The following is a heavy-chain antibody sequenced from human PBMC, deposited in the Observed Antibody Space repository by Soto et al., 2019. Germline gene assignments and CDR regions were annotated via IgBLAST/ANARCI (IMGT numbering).Heavy chain of an antibody. Sequence: QVQLVQSGAELKKPGASVNISCQASGYTFSDTLIHWVRQGPGQGLEWMGWINPANGNTSYSEPFQGRVTISSLTSASTAYVALSDLTSEDTAVYYCARDIVSVSPRANDGLDVWGQGTMVTVSS. CDR2: INPANGNT. D-gene: IGHD2-21*01. CDR3: ARDIVSVSPRANDGLDV. J-gene: IGHJ3*01. V-gene: IGHV1-3*01. CDR1: GYTFSDTL.